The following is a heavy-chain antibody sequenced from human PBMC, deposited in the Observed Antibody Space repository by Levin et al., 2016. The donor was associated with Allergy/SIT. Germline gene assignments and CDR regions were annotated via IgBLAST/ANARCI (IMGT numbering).Heavy chain of an antibody. J-gene: IGHJ4*02. V-gene: IGHV4-34*01. CDR2: IKYSGST. CDR3: ARSGAGWLQHDY. CDR1: VDSFSPYY. Sequence: SETLSLTCAVYVDSFSPYYWSWIRQSPGKGLEWIGEIKYSGSTNYNPSLKSRVTISADTSKNQFSLKLSSMTAADTGVYYCARSGAGWLQHDYWGQGTLVTVSS. D-gene: IGHD5-24*01.